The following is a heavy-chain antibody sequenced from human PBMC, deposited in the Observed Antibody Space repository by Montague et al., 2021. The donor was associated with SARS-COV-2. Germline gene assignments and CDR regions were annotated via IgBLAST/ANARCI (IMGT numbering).Heavy chain of an antibody. CDR1: GGSISSGGYD. Sequence: TLSLTCTVSGGSISSGGYDWSWIRQPPGKGLEWIGYIYYSGSTYYNPSLKSRVTISVDTSKNQFSLKLSSVTAADTAVYYCARSSAPAITIFGVSNTYWCFDPWGRGTLVTVSS. CDR3: ARSSAPAITIFGVSNTYWCFDP. D-gene: IGHD3-3*01. J-gene: IGHJ2*01. CDR2: IYYSGST. V-gene: IGHV4-31*03.